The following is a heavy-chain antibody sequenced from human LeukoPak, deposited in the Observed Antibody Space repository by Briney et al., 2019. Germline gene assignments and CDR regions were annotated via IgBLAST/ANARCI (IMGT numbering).Heavy chain of an antibody. CDR1: GGSFSGYY. CDR2: INHSGST. Sequence: PSETLSLTCAVYGGSFSGYYWSWIRQPPGKGLEWIGEINHSGSTNYNPSLKSRVTISVDTSKNQFSLKLSSVTAADTAVYYCARRNAAYDFWSGYYSVFQHWGQGTLVTVSS. V-gene: IGHV4-34*01. CDR3: ARRNAAYDFWSGYYSVFQH. J-gene: IGHJ1*01. D-gene: IGHD3-3*01.